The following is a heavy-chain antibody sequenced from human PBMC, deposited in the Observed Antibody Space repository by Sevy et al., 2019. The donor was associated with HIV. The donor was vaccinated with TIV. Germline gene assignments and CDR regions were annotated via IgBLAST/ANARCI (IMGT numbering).Heavy chain of an antibody. Sequence: SETLSLTCAVSGYSISSGYYWGWIRQPPGKGLEWIGSIYDSGSTYYNPSLKSRVTISVDTSKNQFSLKLSSVTAADTAVYYCARHRRDSGRYRALYYYYYMDVWGKGTTVTVSS. CDR2: IYDSGST. J-gene: IGHJ6*03. D-gene: IGHD1-26*01. CDR3: ARHRRDSGRYRALYYYYYMDV. V-gene: IGHV4-38-2*01. CDR1: GYSISSGYY.